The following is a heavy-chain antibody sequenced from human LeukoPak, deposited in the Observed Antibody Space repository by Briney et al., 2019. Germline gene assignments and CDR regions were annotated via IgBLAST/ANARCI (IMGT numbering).Heavy chain of an antibody. CDR2: IKQDGSEK. Sequence: GGSLRLSCAASGFTFSSYWMSWVRQAPGKGLEWVANIKQDGSEKYYVDSVKGRFTISRDNAKSSLYLQMNSLRAEDTAVYYCAREANWGGDAFDIWGQGTMVTVSS. D-gene: IGHD7-27*01. J-gene: IGHJ3*02. CDR1: GFTFSSYW. CDR3: AREANWGGDAFDI. V-gene: IGHV3-7*01.